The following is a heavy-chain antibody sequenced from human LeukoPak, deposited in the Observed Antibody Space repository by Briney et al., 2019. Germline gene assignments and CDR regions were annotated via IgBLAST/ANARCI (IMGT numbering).Heavy chain of an antibody. CDR2: ISGSGTTI. V-gene: IGHV3-11*04. J-gene: IGHJ4*02. Sequence: GGSLRLSCAASGFTFRDFYMSWIRQAPGKGLEWVSYISGSGTTIYNADSVKGRFTISRDNAKNSLFLQMNSLRAEDTAVYYCARGPSGYHNTGGQGTLVTVSS. D-gene: IGHD5-12*01. CDR3: ARGPSGYHNT. CDR1: GFTFRDFY.